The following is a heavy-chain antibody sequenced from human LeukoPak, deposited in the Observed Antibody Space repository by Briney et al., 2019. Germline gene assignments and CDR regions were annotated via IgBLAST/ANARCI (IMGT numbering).Heavy chain of an antibody. D-gene: IGHD3-10*01. Sequence: PSETLSLTCTVSGGSISSSSYYWAWIRQPPGKGLEWIGSIYYSGSTYYNPSLKSRVTISVDTSKNQFSLKLSSVTAADTAVYYCARGHYGSGSYLSPRNWFDPWGQGTLVTVSS. J-gene: IGHJ5*02. V-gene: IGHV4-39*01. CDR2: IYYSGST. CDR3: ARGHYGSGSYLSPRNWFDP. CDR1: GGSISSSSYY.